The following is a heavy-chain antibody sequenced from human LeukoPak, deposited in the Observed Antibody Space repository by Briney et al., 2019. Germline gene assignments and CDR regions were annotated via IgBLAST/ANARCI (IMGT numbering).Heavy chain of an antibody. CDR1: GGSFSGYY. V-gene: IGHV4-34*01. CDR2: INHSGST. J-gene: IGHJ4*02. Sequence: TSETLSLTCAVYGGSFSGYYWSWIRQPPGKGLEWIGEINHSGSTNYNPSLKSRVTISVDTSKNQFSLKLSSVTAEDTAVYYCARDAARGDWGQGTLVTVSS. D-gene: IGHD2-2*01. CDR3: ARDAARGD.